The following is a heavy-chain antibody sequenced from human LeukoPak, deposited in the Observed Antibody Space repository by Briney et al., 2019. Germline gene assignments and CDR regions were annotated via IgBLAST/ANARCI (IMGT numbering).Heavy chain of an antibody. D-gene: IGHD3-16*01. Sequence: GGSLRLSCAASGFTFSSYWMSWVRQAPGKGLEWVSVIYSGGSTYYADSVKGRFTISRDNSKNTLYLQMNSLRAEDTAVYYCARDLRLMMWGQGTLVTVSS. V-gene: IGHV3-53*01. CDR1: GFTFSSYW. CDR3: ARDLRLMM. J-gene: IGHJ4*02. CDR2: IYSGGST.